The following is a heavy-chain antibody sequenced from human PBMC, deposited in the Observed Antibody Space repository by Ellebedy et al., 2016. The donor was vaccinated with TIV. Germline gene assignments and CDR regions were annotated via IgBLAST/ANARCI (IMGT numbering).Heavy chain of an antibody. V-gene: IGHV1-2*02. CDR1: GYTFTDYY. CDR2: INPNRGDT. D-gene: IGHD3-10*01. J-gene: IGHJ4*02. CDR3: TRWGLTLGDN. Sequence: AASVKVSCKTSGYTFTDYYIHWVRQAPGQGLEWMGTINPNRGDTNYAQKFQGSLTMTRDTSISTAYMELSSLTSDDTAVYYCTRWGLTLGDNWGQGTLVTVSS.